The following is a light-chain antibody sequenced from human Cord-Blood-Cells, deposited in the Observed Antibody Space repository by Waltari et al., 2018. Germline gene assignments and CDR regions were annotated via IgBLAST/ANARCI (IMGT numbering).Light chain of an antibody. CDR1: QSLLHSNGYNY. V-gene: IGKV2-28*01. Sequence: DIVMTLSPLSLPVTPGEPASISCRSSQSLLHSNGYNYLDWYLQKPGQSPQLLIYLGSNRASGVPDRFSGSGSGTDFTLKISRVEAEDVGVYYCMQALQTLFGGGTKVEIK. J-gene: IGKJ4*01. CDR3: MQALQTL. CDR2: LGS.